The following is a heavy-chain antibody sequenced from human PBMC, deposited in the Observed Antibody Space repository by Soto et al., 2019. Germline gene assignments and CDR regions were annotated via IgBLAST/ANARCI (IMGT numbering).Heavy chain of an antibody. J-gene: IGHJ5*02. D-gene: IGHD3-10*01. CDR2: IHDSGST. CDR3: ARESAGSGKNNWFDP. Sequence: QVQLQESGPGLVKPSETLSLTCTVSGGSISTYYWSWIRQPPGKGLEWIGYIHDSGSTYYNPSLKRRVTMXXDXSXXQLSLQLNSVTAADTAVYYCARESAGSGKNNWFDPWGQGTLVIVSS. V-gene: IGHV4-59*01. CDR1: GGSISTYY.